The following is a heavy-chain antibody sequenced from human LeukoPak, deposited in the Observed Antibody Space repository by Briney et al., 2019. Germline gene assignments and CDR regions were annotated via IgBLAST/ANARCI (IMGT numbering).Heavy chain of an antibody. J-gene: IGHJ4*02. D-gene: IGHD5-18*01. CDR3: ARDLEGGAMVTGVGY. CDR2: INWNGGST. V-gene: IGHV3-20*04. CDR1: GFTFDDYG. Sequence: PGGSLRLSCAASGFTFDDYGMSWVRQAPGKGLEWVSGINWNGGSTGYADSVKGRFTISRDNAKISLYLQMNSLRAEDTALYYCARDLEGGAMVTGVGYWGQGTLVTVSS.